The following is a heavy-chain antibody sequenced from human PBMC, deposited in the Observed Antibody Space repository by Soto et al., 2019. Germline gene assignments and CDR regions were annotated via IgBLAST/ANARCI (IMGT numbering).Heavy chain of an antibody. CDR1: GYTFTSYG. J-gene: IGHJ5*02. CDR2: INPGNGNT. V-gene: IGHV1-3*01. Sequence: ASVKVSCKASGYTFTSYGINWVRQAPGRGLEWMGWINPGNGNTKYSQQFQGRVIIDRDTSASTAYMELSSLRPEDTALYYCTRHLVSGTISRGNWFDPWGQGTLVTVSS. CDR3: TRHLVSGTISRGNWFDP. D-gene: IGHD1-1*01.